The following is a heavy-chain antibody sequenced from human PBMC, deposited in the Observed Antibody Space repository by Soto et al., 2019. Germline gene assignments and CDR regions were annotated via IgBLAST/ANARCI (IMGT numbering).Heavy chain of an antibody. CDR1: GFTFSDYN. D-gene: IGHD5-18*01. CDR3: AREAPTPRYSYGHLCDA. J-gene: IGHJ5*01. V-gene: IGHV3-21*01. Sequence: GGSLRLSCAASGFTFSDYNMNWVRQAPGKGLEWVSSITGSSNYIYYAHSMKARFTISRDNAKNSLYLQMNSLRVEDTAVYYCAREAPTPRYSYGHLCDAWGQETLVTVSS. CDR2: ITGSSNYI.